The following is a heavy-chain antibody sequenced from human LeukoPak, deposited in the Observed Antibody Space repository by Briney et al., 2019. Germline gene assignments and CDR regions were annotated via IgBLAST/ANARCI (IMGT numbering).Heavy chain of an antibody. Sequence: ASVKVSCKASGYTFTSYYMHWVRQAPGQGLEWMGIINPSGGSTSYAQKFQGRVTMTSDRSITAAYMELSSLRPDDTAVYFCTRDSIGVSAYWGQGTLVTVSS. CDR3: TRDSIGVSAY. D-gene: IGHD2-8*01. V-gene: IGHV1-46*01. CDR2: INPSGGST. J-gene: IGHJ4*02. CDR1: GYTFTSYY.